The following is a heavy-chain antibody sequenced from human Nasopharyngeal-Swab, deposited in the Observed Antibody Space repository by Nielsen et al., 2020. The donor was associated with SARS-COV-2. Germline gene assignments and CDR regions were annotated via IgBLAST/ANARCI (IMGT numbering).Heavy chain of an antibody. Sequence: ASVKVSCKASGYTFTRYAINWLRQAPGQGPEWMGWIATPTGHPTYAQGFTGRFVFSLDTSVATAYLHINSLKTEDTAIYYCVGDQAMACPNWFDPWGQGTLVTVSS. V-gene: IGHV7-4-1*02. D-gene: IGHD5-18*01. CDR1: GYTFTRYA. CDR3: VGDQAMACPNWFDP. J-gene: IGHJ5*02. CDR2: IATPTGHP.